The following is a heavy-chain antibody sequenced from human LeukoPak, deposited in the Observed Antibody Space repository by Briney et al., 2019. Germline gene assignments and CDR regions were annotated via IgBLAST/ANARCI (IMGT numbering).Heavy chain of an antibody. CDR3: TRAIAAAGHYYFDY. Sequence: GGSLRLSRTASGFTFGDYAMSWFRQAPGKGLEWVGFIRSKAYGGTTEYAASVKGRFTISRDDSKSIAYLQMNSQKTEDTAVYYCTRAIAAAGHYYFDYWGQGTLVTVSS. CDR1: GFTFGDYA. J-gene: IGHJ4*02. CDR2: IRSKAYGGTT. V-gene: IGHV3-49*03. D-gene: IGHD6-13*01.